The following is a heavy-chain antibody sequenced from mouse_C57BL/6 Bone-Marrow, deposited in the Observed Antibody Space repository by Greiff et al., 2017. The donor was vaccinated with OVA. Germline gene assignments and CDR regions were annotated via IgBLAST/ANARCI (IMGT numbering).Heavy chain of an antibody. CDR2: IYPGDGDT. CDR3: ARPDWFAY. CDR1: GYAFSSSW. J-gene: IGHJ3*01. Sequence: QVQLKESGPELVKPGASVKISCKASGYAFSSSWMNWVKQRPGKGLEWIGRIYPGDGDTNYNGKFKGKATLTADKSSSTAYMQLSSLTSEDSAVYFCARPDWFAYWGQGTLVTVSA. V-gene: IGHV1-82*01.